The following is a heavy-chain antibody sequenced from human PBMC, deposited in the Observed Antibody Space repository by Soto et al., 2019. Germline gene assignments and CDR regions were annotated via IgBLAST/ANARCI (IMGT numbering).Heavy chain of an antibody. CDR1: GFAFSTYA. V-gene: IGHV3-23*01. CDR3: AKSGFADLEY. Sequence: EVKLLESGGGLVQPGGSLRLSCAASGFAFSTYAMTWVRQAPGKGLEWVSTVSGGGDHTYYADSVRGRSTVSRDASKNNLYLHMDSLRPEDTAVYYCAKSGFADLEYWGQGALVTVSS. CDR2: VSGGGDHT. J-gene: IGHJ4*02. D-gene: IGHD1-26*01.